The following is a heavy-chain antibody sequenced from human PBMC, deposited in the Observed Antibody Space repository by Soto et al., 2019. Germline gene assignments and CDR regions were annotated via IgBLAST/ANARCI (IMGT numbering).Heavy chain of an antibody. D-gene: IGHD3-22*01. CDR3: ARASYYSDRFVYFLDA. Sequence: PSETLSLTCTVSGGSISPYYWSWIRQTPGKGLEWIAYIYYSGSTNYNPSLKRRFTISVDTSKNQCSLKLSSVTDADTAVYSCARASYYSDRFVYFLDAWGQGTLVTVSS. V-gene: IGHV4-59*01. CDR2: IYYSGST. CDR1: GGSISPYY. J-gene: IGHJ5*02.